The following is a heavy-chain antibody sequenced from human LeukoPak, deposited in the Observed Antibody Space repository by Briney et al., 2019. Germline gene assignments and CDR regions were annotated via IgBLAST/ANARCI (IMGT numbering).Heavy chain of an antibody. CDR2: INHLGNT. CDR1: DGPFGGYY. J-gene: IGHJ5*02. V-gene: IGHV4-34*01. D-gene: IGHD3-22*01. CDR3: ARGGNVLVVTQKRKKPLDL. Sequence: PSETLSLTCAVSDGPFGGYYWTWIRQPPGEGPEWIGKINHLGNTNYNPSLKSRVTISVDTSKKQFSLNLTSVTAADTAVYYCARGGNVLVVTQKRKKPLDLWGQGTLVTVSS.